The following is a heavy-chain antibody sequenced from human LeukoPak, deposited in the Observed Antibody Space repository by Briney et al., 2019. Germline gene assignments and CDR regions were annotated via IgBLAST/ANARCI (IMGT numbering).Heavy chain of an antibody. CDR2: IKQDGSEK. CDR3: ARSHDSYGPYYFDY. Sequence: QPGGSLRLSCAASGFTFSSYWMSWVRQAPGKGLEWVANIKQDGSEKYYVDSVKGRFTISRDNAKNSLYLQMNSLRAEDTAVYYCARSHDSYGPYYFDYWGQGTLVTVSS. J-gene: IGHJ4*02. CDR1: GFTFSSYW. V-gene: IGHV3-7*01. D-gene: IGHD5-18*01.